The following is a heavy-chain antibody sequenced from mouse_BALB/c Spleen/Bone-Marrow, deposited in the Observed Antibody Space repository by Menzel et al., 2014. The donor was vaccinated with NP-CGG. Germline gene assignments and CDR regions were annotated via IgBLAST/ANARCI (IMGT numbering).Heavy chain of an antibody. V-gene: IGHV14-3*02. CDR2: IDPANGNT. CDR1: GFNIKDTY. D-gene: IGHD2-4*01. CDR3: ASYDYGYYFDY. Sequence: EVQLQQSGAELVKPGASVKLSCTASGFNIKDTYMHWVKQRPERGLEWIGRIDPANGNTKYDPKFQGKATITADTPSNTAYLQLSSLTSEDTAVYYCASYDYGYYFDYWGQGTTLTVSS. J-gene: IGHJ2*01.